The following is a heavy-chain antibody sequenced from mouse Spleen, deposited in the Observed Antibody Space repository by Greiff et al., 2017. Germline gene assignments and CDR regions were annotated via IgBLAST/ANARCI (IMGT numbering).Heavy chain of an antibody. CDR3: ARDHYDYGSSYVDY. CDR1: GYTFTSYW. Sequence: VQLQQPGAELVKPGASVKLSCKASGYTFTSYWMHWVKQRPGQGLEWIGLIHPNSGSTNYNEKFKSKATLTVDKSSSTAYMQLSSLTSEDSAVYYWARDHYDYGSSYVDYWGQGTTLTVSS. V-gene: IGHV1-64*01. J-gene: IGHJ2*01. CDR2: IHPNSGST. D-gene: IGHD1-1*01.